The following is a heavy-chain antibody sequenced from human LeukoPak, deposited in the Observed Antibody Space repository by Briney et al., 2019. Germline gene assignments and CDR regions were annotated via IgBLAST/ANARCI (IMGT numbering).Heavy chain of an antibody. D-gene: IGHD1-1*01. CDR2: SNPSGGST. V-gene: IGHV1-46*01. Sequence: ASVKVSCKASGYTFTTYSIHWVRQAPGQGLGWMGISNPSGGSTDYAQRFQGRVTMTADTSTSTVFMELSSLRSEDTAVYYCTRGLGGTTLRSDWFDPWGQGTLVTVSS. CDR1: GYTFTTYS. CDR3: TRGLGGTTLRSDWFDP. J-gene: IGHJ5*02.